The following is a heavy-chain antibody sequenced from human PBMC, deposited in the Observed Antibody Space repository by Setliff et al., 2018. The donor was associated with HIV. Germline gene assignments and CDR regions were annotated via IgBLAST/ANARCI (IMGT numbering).Heavy chain of an antibody. CDR2: IYTSGST. V-gene: IGHV4-4*07. D-gene: IGHD1-1*01. CDR1: GGSISSYY. Sequence: SETLSLTCTVSGGSISSYYWSWIRQPAGKGLEWIGRIYTSGSTNYNPSLKSRVTISVDTSKNHFSLKLRSVTAADTAVYYCAQLGMVDDFDYWVPETLLVTVSS. CDR3: AQLGMVDDFDY. J-gene: IGHJ4*03.